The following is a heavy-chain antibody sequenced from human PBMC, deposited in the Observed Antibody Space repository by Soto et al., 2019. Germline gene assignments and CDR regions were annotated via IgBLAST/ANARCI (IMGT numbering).Heavy chain of an antibody. CDR2: IIPIFGTA. D-gene: IGHD1-26*01. V-gene: IGHV1-69*13. CDR1: GGTFSSYA. Sequence: ASVKVSCKASGGTFSSYAISWVRQAPGQGLEWMGGIIPIFGTANYAQKFQGRVTITADESASTAYMELSSLRSEDTAVYYCARMRELRHYYYGMDVWGQGTTVTVSS. J-gene: IGHJ6*02. CDR3: ARMRELRHYYYGMDV.